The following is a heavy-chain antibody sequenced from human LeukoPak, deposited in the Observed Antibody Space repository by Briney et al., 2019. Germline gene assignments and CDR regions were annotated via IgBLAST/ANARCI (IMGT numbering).Heavy chain of an antibody. D-gene: IGHD1-26*01. Sequence: LGRTYYRSKWYSRYALSVKSRITINPDTSKNQFSLQLNSVTPDDTAVYYCARGGSYPLDYWGQGTLVTVSS. V-gene: IGHV6-1*01. CDR2: TYYRSKWYS. CDR3: ARGGSYPLDY. J-gene: IGHJ4*02.